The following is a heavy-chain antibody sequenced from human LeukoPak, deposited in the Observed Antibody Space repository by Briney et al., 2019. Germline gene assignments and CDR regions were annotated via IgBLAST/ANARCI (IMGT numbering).Heavy chain of an antibody. Sequence: GGSLRLSCAASGFTVSSNYMSWVRQAPGKGLEWVSVIYSGGSTYYADSVKGRFTISRDNSKNTLYLQMNSLRAEDTAVYCCASGYCSSTSCYHYYYMDVWGKGTTVTVSS. CDR2: IYSGGST. CDR3: ASGYCSSTSCYHYYYMDV. V-gene: IGHV3-53*05. D-gene: IGHD2-2*01. J-gene: IGHJ6*03. CDR1: GFTVSSNY.